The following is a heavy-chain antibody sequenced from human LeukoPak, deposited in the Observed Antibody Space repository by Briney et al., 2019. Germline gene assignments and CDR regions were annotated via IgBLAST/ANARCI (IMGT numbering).Heavy chain of an antibody. V-gene: IGHV3-48*02. J-gene: IGHJ4*02. Sequence: GGSLRLSCAASGITFSSYSMNCVRQAPGKGLEWVSYISSSSSTIYYADSVKGRFTISRDNAKNSLYLQMNSLRDEDTAVYYCARDSPSELRYFDRLSTFDYWGQGTLVTVSS. CDR2: ISSSSSTI. D-gene: IGHD3-9*01. CDR1: GITFSSYS. CDR3: ARDSPSELRYFDRLSTFDY.